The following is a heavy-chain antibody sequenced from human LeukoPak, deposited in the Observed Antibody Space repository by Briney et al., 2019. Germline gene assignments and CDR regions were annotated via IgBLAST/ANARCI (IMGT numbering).Heavy chain of an antibody. Sequence: SDTLSLTCAVSGGSISSSNWWSWVRQPPGKGLEWIGEIYHSGSTNYNPSLKSRFTISVDKSKNQFSLKLSSVTAADTAVYYCARDKFPLVGATGDDAFDIWGQGTMVAVSS. CDR3: ARDKFPLVGATGDDAFDI. CDR2: IYHSGST. V-gene: IGHV4-4*02. J-gene: IGHJ3*02. CDR1: GGSISSSNW. D-gene: IGHD1-26*01.